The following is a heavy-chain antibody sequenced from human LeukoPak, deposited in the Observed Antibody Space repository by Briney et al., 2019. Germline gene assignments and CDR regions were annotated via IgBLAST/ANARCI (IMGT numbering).Heavy chain of an antibody. CDR3: AKDKDPWKSTSISDFDY. CDR1: GFTFSTYG. CDR2: IRYDGSNK. V-gene: IGHV3-30*02. D-gene: IGHD1-1*01. J-gene: IGHJ4*02. Sequence: GGSQRLSCGASGFTFSTYGMHWVRQAPGKGLEWVAFIRYDGSNKYYADSVKGRFTISRDNSKNTLYLQMNSLRAEDTAVYFCAKDKDPWKSTSISDFDYWGQGTLVTVSS.